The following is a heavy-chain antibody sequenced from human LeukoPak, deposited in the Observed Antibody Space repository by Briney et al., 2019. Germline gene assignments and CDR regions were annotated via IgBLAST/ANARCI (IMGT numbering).Heavy chain of an antibody. D-gene: IGHD3-10*01. CDR2: IKQDGSEK. V-gene: IGHV3-7*03. J-gene: IGHJ6*03. CDR3: ARVKVRGVIIPTDYMDV. CDR1: GFTFSNYW. Sequence: PGGSLRLSCAASGFTFSNYWMSWVRQAPGKGLEWVANIKQDGSEKYYVDSVKGRFTISRDNAKNSLYLQMNSLRAEDTAVYYCARVKVRGVIIPTDYMDVWGKGTTVTISS.